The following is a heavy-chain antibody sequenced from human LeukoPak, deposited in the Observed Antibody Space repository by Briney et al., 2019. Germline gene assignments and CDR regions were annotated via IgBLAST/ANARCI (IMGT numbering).Heavy chain of an antibody. CDR2: INHSGST. Sequence: SETLSLTCAVYGGSFSGYYWSWIRQPPGKGLEGIGEINHSGSTNYNPSLKSRGTISVDTSKNQFSLKLCSVTAADTAVYYCAREKISYYDGSGRGWFDPWGQGTLVTVSS. V-gene: IGHV4-34*01. D-gene: IGHD3-22*01. J-gene: IGHJ5*02. CDR3: AREKISYYDGSGRGWFDP. CDR1: GGSFSGYY.